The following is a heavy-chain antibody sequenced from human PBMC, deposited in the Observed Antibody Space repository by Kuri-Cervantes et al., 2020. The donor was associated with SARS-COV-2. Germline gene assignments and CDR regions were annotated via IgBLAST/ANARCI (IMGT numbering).Heavy chain of an antibody. J-gene: IGHJ2*01. CDR1: GYTFTSYG. CDR3: ARGYTIFGVVGYFDL. V-gene: IGHV1-18*01. D-gene: IGHD3-3*01. Sequence: ASVKVSCKASGYTFTSYGISWVRQAPGQGLEWMGWISAYNGNTNYAQKLQGRVTMTTDTSTSTAYMELRSLRSDDTAVYYCARGYTIFGVVGYFDLWGLGTLVTVSS. CDR2: ISAYNGNT.